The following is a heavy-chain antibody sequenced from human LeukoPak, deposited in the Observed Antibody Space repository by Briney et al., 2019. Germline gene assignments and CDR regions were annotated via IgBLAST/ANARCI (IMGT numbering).Heavy chain of an antibody. Sequence: GRSLRLSCAASGFTFGSYGMHWVRQAPGKGLEWVAVIWYDGSNKYYADSVKGRFTISRDNSKNTLYLQMNSLRAEDTAVYYCARGGPVPAAGGYFDYWGQGTLVTVSS. V-gene: IGHV3-33*01. D-gene: IGHD2-2*01. J-gene: IGHJ4*02. CDR1: GFTFGSYG. CDR2: IWYDGSNK. CDR3: ARGGPVPAAGGYFDY.